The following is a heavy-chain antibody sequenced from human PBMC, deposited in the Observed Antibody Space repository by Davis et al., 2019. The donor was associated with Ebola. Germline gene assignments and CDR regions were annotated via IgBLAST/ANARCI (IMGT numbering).Heavy chain of an antibody. CDR3: ARGNELLGDAFDI. Sequence: ASVKVSCKASGYTFTTSYMNWVRQAPGQGLEWMGIINPSSGGTSYAQKFQGRVTMTRDTSTSTVHMELSGLRSEDTAVYYCARGNELLGDAFDIWGQGTRVNVSS. V-gene: IGHV1-46*01. D-gene: IGHD1-1*01. CDR2: INPSSGGT. J-gene: IGHJ3*02. CDR1: GYTFTTSY.